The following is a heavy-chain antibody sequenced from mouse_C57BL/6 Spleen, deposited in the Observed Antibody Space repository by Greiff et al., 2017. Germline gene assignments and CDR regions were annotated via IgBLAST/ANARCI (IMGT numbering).Heavy chain of an antibody. J-gene: IGHJ2*01. Sequence: QVQLQQSGAELVKPGASVKISCKASGYAFSSYWMNWVKQRPGKGLEWIGQIFPGDGDTNYNGKFKGKATLTADKSSSTAYMQLSSLTSEDSAVYFCARRASYYGSSYDYWGQGTTLTVSS. CDR2: IFPGDGDT. D-gene: IGHD1-1*01. CDR3: ARRASYYGSSYDY. CDR1: GYAFSSYW. V-gene: IGHV1-80*01.